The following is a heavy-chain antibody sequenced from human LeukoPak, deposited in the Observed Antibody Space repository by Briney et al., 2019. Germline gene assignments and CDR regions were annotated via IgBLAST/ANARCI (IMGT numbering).Heavy chain of an antibody. CDR2: FYPGDSDT. D-gene: IGHD3-10*01. CDR1: GYSFSNTW. J-gene: IGHJ4*02. V-gene: IGHV5-51*01. CDR3: ARHGCFGSGSCYFDY. Sequence: GESLKLSCKGSGYSFSNTWIGWLRQKPGKGPEWMALFYPGDSDTKYSSSFQGQVTVSADKSTSTAYLQWRSLKASDTATYYCARHGCFGSGSCYFDYWGQGVLVTVSS.